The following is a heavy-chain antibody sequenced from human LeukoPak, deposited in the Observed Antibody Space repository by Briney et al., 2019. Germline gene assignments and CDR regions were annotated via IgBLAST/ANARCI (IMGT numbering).Heavy chain of an antibody. V-gene: IGHV3-15*01. Sequence: PGGSLRLSCAGSGLTFSNAWMTWVRQAPGEGLEWVGHIKSKTDGATTEYTTPVKCRFTISRDDSKNTLYLQRNSLKTEDTALYYCTTKHGFQEGIDYWGQGTLVTVSS. CDR1: GLTFSNAW. J-gene: IGHJ4*02. CDR2: IKSKTDGATT. CDR3: TTKHGFQEGIDY. D-gene: IGHD6-13*01.